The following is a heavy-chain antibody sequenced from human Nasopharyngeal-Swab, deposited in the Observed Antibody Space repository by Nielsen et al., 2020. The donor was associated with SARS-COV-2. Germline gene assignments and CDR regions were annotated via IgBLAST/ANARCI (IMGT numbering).Heavy chain of an antibody. CDR3: ARAMTAVTSGDYFDH. J-gene: IGHJ4*02. CDR1: GDSITSTNYY. CDR2: WYSTGSV. D-gene: IGHD4-17*01. Sequence: SETLSLTCKVSGDSITSTNYYWVWIRQPPGKGLEWIGSWYSTGSVYYNPSLKSRVTIPVDTSKNQFSLNLISVTAADTALFYCARAMTAVTSGDYFDHWGQGTLLTVSS. V-gene: IGHV4-39*01.